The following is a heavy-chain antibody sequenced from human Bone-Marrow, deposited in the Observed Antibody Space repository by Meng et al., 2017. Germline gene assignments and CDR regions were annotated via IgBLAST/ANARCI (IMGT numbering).Heavy chain of an antibody. CDR2: TYYRSKWYN. Sequence: QGQLQQSGPGLVKPSQTRPLPCAISGESVSSNSAAWNWIRQSPSRGLEWLGRTYYRSKWYNDYAVSVKSRITINPDTSKNQFSLQLNSVTPEDTAVYYCARDVRLRFCISHGYWGQGTLVTVSS. D-gene: IGHD5-12*01. V-gene: IGHV6-1*01. CDR1: GESVSSNSAA. J-gene: IGHJ4*02. CDR3: ARDVRLRFCISHGY.